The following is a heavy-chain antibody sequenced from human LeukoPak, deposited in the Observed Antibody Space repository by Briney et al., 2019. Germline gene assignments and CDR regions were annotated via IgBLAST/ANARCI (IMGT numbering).Heavy chain of an antibody. J-gene: IGHJ6*02. V-gene: IGHV3-66*01. CDR2: IYIGGRT. CDR3: ARGAGAYKHYAMDV. D-gene: IGHD6-19*01. Sequence: GGSLRLSCAASGFTVSNNDMNWVRQAPGKGLEWVSGIYIGGRTISVDSVRGRFTISRDNSKNTLYLQMNSLRAEDTALCYCARGAGAYKHYAMDVWGQGTTVAVSS. CDR1: GFTVSNND.